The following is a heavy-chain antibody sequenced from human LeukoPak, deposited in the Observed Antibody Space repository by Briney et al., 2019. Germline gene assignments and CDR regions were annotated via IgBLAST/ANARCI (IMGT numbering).Heavy chain of an antibody. CDR3: ARNDYYDSSGTNWFDP. J-gene: IGHJ5*02. CDR2: IYRSGST. V-gene: IGHV4-4*07. D-gene: IGHD3-22*01. Sequence: SEALSLTCTVSGGSISSYYWSWIRQPAGKGLEWIGSIYRSGSTYYNPSLKSRVTISVDTSKNQFSLKLSSVTAADTAVYYCARNDYYDSSGTNWFDPWGQGTLVTVSS. CDR1: GGSISSYY.